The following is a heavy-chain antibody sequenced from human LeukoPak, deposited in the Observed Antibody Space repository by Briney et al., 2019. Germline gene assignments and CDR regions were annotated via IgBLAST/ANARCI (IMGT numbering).Heavy chain of an antibody. CDR2: IYYSGST. CDR1: GGSISSYY. Sequence: SETLSLTCTVSGGSISSYYWSWIRQPPGKGLEWIGYIYYSGSTNYNPSLKNRVTISVDTSKNQFSLKLSSVTAADTAVYYCARVAAELLWFGEMPRWFDPWGQGTLVTVSS. J-gene: IGHJ5*02. CDR3: ARVAAELLWFGEMPRWFDP. V-gene: IGHV4-59*01. D-gene: IGHD3-10*01.